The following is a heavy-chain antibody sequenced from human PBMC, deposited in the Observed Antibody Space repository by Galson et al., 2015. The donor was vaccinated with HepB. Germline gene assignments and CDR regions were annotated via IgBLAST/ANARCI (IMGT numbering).Heavy chain of an antibody. CDR2: TYYRSKWYN. D-gene: IGHD6-6*01. J-gene: IGHJ3*02. CDR1: GDSVSSNSAA. CDR3: ARGNDIAALSQVCDI. Sequence: CAISGDSVSSNSAAWNWIRQSPSRGLEWLGRTYYRSKWYNDYAVSVKSRTIINPDTSKNQFSLQLNSVTPEDTAVYYCARGNDIAALSQVCDIWGQGAMVTVSS. V-gene: IGHV6-1*01.